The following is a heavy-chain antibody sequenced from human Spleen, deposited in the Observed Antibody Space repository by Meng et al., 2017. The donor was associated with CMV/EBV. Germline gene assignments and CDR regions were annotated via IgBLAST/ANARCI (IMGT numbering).Heavy chain of an antibody. J-gene: IGHJ4*02. CDR3: ARTKGRFFDD. CDR2: IYSGGGT. Sequence: GESLKISCAGSGISVRSNYMSWVRQAPGRGLEWVSVIYSGGGTYYADSVKGRFTVSRDTFKNTLYLQMNSLRAEDTAVYFCARTKGRFFDDWGQGTLVTVSS. CDR1: GISVRSNY. V-gene: IGHV3-53*01. D-gene: IGHD1-26*01.